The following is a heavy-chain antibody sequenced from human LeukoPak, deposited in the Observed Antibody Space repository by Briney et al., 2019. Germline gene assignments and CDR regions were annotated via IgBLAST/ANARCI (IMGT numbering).Heavy chain of an antibody. D-gene: IGHD1-26*01. Sequence: PSGTLSLTCTVSGGSISSSSYYWGWIRQPPGKGLEWIGSIYYSGSTHYNPSLKSRVTISVDTSKNQFSLKLSSVTAANTAVYYCARLEVGALGYWGQGTLVTVSS. CDR1: GGSISSSSYY. CDR2: IYYSGST. J-gene: IGHJ4*02. CDR3: ARLEVGALGY. V-gene: IGHV4-39*01.